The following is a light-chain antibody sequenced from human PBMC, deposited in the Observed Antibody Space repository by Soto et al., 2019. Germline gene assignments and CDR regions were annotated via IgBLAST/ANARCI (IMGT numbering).Light chain of an antibody. J-gene: IGLJ2*01. V-gene: IGLV1-36*01. CDR1: SSNIGNNA. CDR3: AAWDDSLNVVV. CDR2: YDD. Sequence: QSVLTQPPSVSEDPRQRVTSSVSGSSSNIGNNAVNWYQQRPGKAPKLLIYYDDLLPSGVSDRFSGSKSGTSASLAISGLQSEDEADYYCAAWDDSLNVVVFGGGTKLTVL.